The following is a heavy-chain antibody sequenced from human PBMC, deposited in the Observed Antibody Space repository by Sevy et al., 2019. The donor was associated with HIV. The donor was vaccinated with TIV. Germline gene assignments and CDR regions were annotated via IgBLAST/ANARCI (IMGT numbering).Heavy chain of an antibody. CDR2: INHSGST. CDR1: GGTFSGYY. Sequence: SETLSLTCAVYGGTFSGYYWSWIRQPPGKGLEWIGEINHSGSTNYNPSLKSRVTISVDTSKNQVSLKLSSVTAADTAVYYCARTGGSGSYYNVAHYYYGMDVWGQGTTVTVSS. CDR3: ARTGGSGSYYNVAHYYYGMDV. J-gene: IGHJ6*02. V-gene: IGHV4-34*01. D-gene: IGHD3-10*01.